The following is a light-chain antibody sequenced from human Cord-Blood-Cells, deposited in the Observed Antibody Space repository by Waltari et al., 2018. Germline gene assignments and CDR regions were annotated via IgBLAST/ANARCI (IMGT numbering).Light chain of an antibody. Sequence: QSALTQPASVSGSPGQSITISCTGTSSDVGGSNYVSWYQQHPAKAPKLMIYDVSNRPSGVSNRFSGSKSGNTAFLTISGLQAEDEADYYCSSYTSSSTLVFGGGTKLTVL. V-gene: IGLV2-14*01. CDR3: SSYTSSSTLV. J-gene: IGLJ2*01. CDR2: DVS. CDR1: SSDVGGSNY.